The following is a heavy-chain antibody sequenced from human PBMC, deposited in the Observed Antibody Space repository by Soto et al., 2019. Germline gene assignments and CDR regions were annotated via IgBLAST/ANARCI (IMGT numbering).Heavy chain of an antibody. V-gene: IGHV1-69*12. CDR1: GGTFSSYA. Sequence: QVQLVQSGAEVKKPGSSVKVSCKASGGTFSSYAISWVRQAPGQGLEWMGGIIPIFGTANYAQKFQGRVTITADESTSPAYMELSSLRSEDTAVYYCARARTGYYDILTGYSREYYFDYWGQGTLVTVSS. J-gene: IGHJ4*02. CDR2: IIPIFGTA. D-gene: IGHD3-9*01. CDR3: ARARTGYYDILTGYSREYYFDY.